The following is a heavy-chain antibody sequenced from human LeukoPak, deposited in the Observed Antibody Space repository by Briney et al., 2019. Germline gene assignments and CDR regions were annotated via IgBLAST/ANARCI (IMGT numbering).Heavy chain of an antibody. Sequence: GGSLRLSCAASGFSFSDYYMSWIRQAPGKGLEWVSYISGSGSSIYYADSVEGRFTISRDNAKNSLYLQMNSLRAEDTAVYYCARDPGEAYYGMDVWGQGTTVTVSS. CDR3: ARDPGEAYYGMDV. V-gene: IGHV3-11*01. J-gene: IGHJ6*02. CDR2: ISGSGSSI. D-gene: IGHD1-1*01. CDR1: GFSFSDYY.